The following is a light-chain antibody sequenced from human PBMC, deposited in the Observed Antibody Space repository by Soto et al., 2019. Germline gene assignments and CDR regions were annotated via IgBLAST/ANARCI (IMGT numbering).Light chain of an antibody. V-gene: IGKV1-5*03. CDR3: QQYNSYSPWT. CDR1: QSISSW. J-gene: IGKJ1*01. CDR2: KAS. Sequence: DIQMTQSPSTLSASVGDRVTITCRASQSISSWLAWYQQKPGKAPKLLIYKASSLESGVPSRFSGGGSGTEFILTISSLQPEDFATYFCQQYNSYSPWTFGQGTKVDIK.